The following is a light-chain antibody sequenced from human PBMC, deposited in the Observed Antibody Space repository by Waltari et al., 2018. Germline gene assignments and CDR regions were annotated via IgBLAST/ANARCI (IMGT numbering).Light chain of an antibody. J-gene: IGLJ3*02. CDR1: SGSIASNY. Sequence: NFMLTQPHSVSGSPGKTVTISCTRSSGSIASNYVQWCQQRPGTPPTTLIYENHQRPAGVPYRFSGSIDSSSNSASLTISQLKTEDEADYYCQSSDSSTWVFGGGTKLTVL. CDR2: ENH. CDR3: QSSDSSTWV. V-gene: IGLV6-57*01.